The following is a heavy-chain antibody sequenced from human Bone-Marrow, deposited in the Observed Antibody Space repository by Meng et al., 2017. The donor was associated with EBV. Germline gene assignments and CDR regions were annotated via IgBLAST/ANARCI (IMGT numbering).Heavy chain of an antibody. CDR2: LIPMFGAP. CDR1: GGTFSSYA. Sequence: QVQLVASAAGVNKPGSSVKVSCKTSGGTFSSYAISWVRQAPGQGLEWMGGLIPMFGAPNYAQKFQDRVTIIADKSTSIHYMELSSLRSDDTAVYYRASESGRGYTPDYWGRGALVTVSS. CDR3: ASESGRGYTPDY. J-gene: IGHJ4*02. D-gene: IGHD3-10*01. V-gene: IGHV1-69*06.